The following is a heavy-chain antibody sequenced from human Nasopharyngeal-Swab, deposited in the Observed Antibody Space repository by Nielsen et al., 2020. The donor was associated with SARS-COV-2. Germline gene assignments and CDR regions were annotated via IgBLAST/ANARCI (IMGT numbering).Heavy chain of an antibody. CDR1: GYSFTSYW. D-gene: IGHD5-18*01. CDR2: IYPGDSDT. CDR3: ARRRYGFPAHDAFDI. V-gene: IGHV5-51*01. J-gene: IGHJ3*02. Sequence: GESLKISCKGSGYSFTSYWIGWVRQMPGKGLEWMGIIYPGDSDTRYSPSFQGQVTISADKSISTAYLQWSSLKASDTAMYYCARRRYGFPAHDAFDIWGQGTMVTASS.